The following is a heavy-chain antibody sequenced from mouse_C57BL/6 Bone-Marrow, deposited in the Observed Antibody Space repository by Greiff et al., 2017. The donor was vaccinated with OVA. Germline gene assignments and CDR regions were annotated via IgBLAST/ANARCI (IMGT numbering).Heavy chain of an antibody. V-gene: IGHV14-1*01. D-gene: IGHD1-1*01. CDR2: IDPEDGDT. CDR3: TTRFHYYGSSSYWYFDV. CDR1: GYTFTSYW. J-gene: IGHJ1*03. Sequence: VQLQQPGAELVKPGASVKLSCKASGYTFTSYWMHWVKQRPGRGLEWIGRIDPEDGDTEYAPKFQGKATMTADTSSNTAYLQLSSLTSEDTAVYYCTTRFHYYGSSSYWYFDVWGTGTTLTVSS.